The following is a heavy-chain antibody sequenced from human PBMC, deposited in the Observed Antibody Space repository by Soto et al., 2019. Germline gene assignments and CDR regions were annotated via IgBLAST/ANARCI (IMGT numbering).Heavy chain of an antibody. D-gene: IGHD5-18*01. CDR1: GFTFDDYA. J-gene: IGHJ6*02. CDR2: ISWNSGSI. Sequence: VQLVESGGGLVQPGRSLRLSCAASGFTFDDYAMHWVRQAPGKGLEWVSGISWNSGSIGYADSVKGRFTISRDNAKNSLYLQMNSLRAEDTALYYCAKDSGYSYGYLVSRYYYGMDVWGQGTTVTVSS. CDR3: AKDSGYSYGYLVSRYYYGMDV. V-gene: IGHV3-9*01.